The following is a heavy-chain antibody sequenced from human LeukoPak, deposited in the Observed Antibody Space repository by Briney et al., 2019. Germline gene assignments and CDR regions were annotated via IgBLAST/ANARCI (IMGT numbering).Heavy chain of an antibody. CDR1: GFTFSSYG. Sequence: GGSLRLSCAASGFTFSSYGMHWVRQAPGKGLEWVAVIWYDGSNKYYADSVKGRFTISRDNSKNTLYLQMNSLRAEDTAVYYCAKDIAGVTPWDWFDPWGQGTLVTVSS. V-gene: IGHV3-30*02. CDR2: IWYDGSNK. D-gene: IGHD3-10*01. CDR3: AKDIAGVTPWDWFDP. J-gene: IGHJ5*02.